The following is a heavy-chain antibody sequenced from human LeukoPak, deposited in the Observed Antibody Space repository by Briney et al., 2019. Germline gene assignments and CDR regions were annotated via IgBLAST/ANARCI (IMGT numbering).Heavy chain of an antibody. CDR3: TTDFYDSSGLRY. V-gene: IGHV3-15*07. CDR1: GFTFSNAW. Sequence: GGSLRLSCAASGFTFSNAWMNWVRQAPGKGLEWVGRIMPKTNGGTTDYAAPVKGRFTVSRDDSSYTVYLQMNSLKIEDTAVYYCTTDFYDSSGLRYWGQGTMVAVSS. D-gene: IGHD3-22*01. CDR2: IMPKTNGGTT. J-gene: IGHJ1*01.